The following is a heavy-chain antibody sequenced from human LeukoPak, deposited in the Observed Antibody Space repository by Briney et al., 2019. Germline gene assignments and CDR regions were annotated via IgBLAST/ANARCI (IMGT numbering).Heavy chain of an antibody. Sequence: GGSLRLSCAASGFTFSSYGMHWVRQAPGKGLEWVAFIRYDGSNKYYADSVKGRFPISRDNSKNTLYLQMNSLRAEDTAVYYCAKVRTVRGEGNWFDPWGQGTLVTVSS. CDR3: AKVRTVRGEGNWFDP. J-gene: IGHJ5*02. D-gene: IGHD3-10*01. CDR1: GFTFSSYG. CDR2: IRYDGSNK. V-gene: IGHV3-30*02.